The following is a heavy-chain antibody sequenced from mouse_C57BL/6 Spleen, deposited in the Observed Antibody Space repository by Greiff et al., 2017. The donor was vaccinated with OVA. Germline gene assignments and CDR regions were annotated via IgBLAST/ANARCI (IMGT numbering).Heavy chain of an antibody. V-gene: IGHV1-64*01. D-gene: IGHD2-4*01. CDR1: GYTFTSYW. CDR3: ARGGYDYGWYFDV. CDR2: IHPNSGST. Sequence: VQLQQPGAELVKPGASVKLSCKASGYTFTSYWMHWVKQRPGQGLEWIGMIHPNSGSTNYNEKFKSKATLTVDKSSSTAYMQLSSLTSEDSAVYYCARGGYDYGWYFDVWGTGTTVTVSS. J-gene: IGHJ1*03.